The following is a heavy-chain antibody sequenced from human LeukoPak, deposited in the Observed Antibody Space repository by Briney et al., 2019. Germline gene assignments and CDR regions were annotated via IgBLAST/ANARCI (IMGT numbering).Heavy chain of an antibody. J-gene: IGHJ4*02. Sequence: ASLQVSSTPSGYIFTGYWIHWVRQAPGQGLEWMGFINANSGNTNYAQKFQGRVTMTRDTSITTAYMELSSLTADDTAVYYCARETTPATTTLVSYWGQGTQVTVSS. CDR3: ARETTPATTTLVSY. CDR2: INANSGNT. V-gene: IGHV1-2*02. CDR1: GYIFTGYW. D-gene: IGHD1-1*01.